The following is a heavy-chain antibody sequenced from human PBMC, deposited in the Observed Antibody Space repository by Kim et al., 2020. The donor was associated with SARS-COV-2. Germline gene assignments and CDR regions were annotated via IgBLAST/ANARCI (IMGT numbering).Heavy chain of an antibody. CDR2: ISGSGGST. Sequence: GGSLRLSCAASGFTFSSYAMSWVRQAPGKGLEWVSAISGSGGSTYYADSVKGRFTISRDNSKNTLYLQMNSLRAEDTAVYYCAKDLGYSSGWYVDPTQKEYYFDYWGQGTLVTVSS. V-gene: IGHV3-23*01. CDR3: AKDLGYSSGWYVDPTQKEYYFDY. D-gene: IGHD6-19*01. CDR1: GFTFSSYA. J-gene: IGHJ4*02.